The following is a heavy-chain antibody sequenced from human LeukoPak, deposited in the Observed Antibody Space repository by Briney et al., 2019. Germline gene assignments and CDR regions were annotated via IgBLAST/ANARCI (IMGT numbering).Heavy chain of an antibody. Sequence: SETLSLTCTVSGGSTSSYYWSWLRQPAGKGLEWIGRIYTSGSTNYNPSLKSRVTMSVDTSKNQFSLKLSSVTAADTAVYYCARVGTSLGVGAFDIWGQGTMVTVSS. CDR1: GGSTSSYY. CDR3: ARVGTSLGVGAFDI. J-gene: IGHJ3*02. V-gene: IGHV4-4*07. D-gene: IGHD3-16*01. CDR2: IYTSGST.